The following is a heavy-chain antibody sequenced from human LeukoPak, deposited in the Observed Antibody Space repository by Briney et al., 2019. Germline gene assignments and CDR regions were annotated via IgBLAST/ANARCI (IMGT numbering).Heavy chain of an antibody. D-gene: IGHD2-2*01. CDR2: INPNSGGT. CDR1: GYTFTGYY. Sequence: GASVTVSYKASGYTFTGYYMHWVRQAPGQGLEWMGWINPNSGGTNYAQKFQGRVTMTRDTSISTAYMELSRLRSDDTAVYYCARGGVDIVVVPAARYNWFDPWGQGTLVTVSS. CDR3: ARGGVDIVVVPAARYNWFDP. J-gene: IGHJ5*02. V-gene: IGHV1-2*02.